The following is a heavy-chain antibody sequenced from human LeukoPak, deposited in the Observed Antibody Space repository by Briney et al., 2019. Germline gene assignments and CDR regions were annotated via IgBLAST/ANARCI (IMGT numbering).Heavy chain of an antibody. J-gene: IGHJ5*02. CDR3: ARGPTGYSRENWFDP. V-gene: IGHV1-69*13. CDR1: GYTFTSYA. Sequence: SVKVSCKASGYTFTSYAMHWVRQAPGQRLEWMGGIIPIFGTANYAQKFQGRVTITADESTSTAYMELRSLRSDDTAVYYCARGPTGYSRENWFDPWGQGTLVTVSS. D-gene: IGHD6-13*01. CDR2: IIPIFGTA.